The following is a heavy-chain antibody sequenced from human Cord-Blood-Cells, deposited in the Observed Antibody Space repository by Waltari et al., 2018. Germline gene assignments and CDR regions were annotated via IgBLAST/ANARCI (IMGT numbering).Heavy chain of an antibody. J-gene: IGHJ4*02. V-gene: IGHV1-69*06. D-gene: IGHD3-3*01. CDR1: GGNFSRYA. CDR2: IIPIFGTA. Sequence: QVQLVQSGAEVKKHGSSVTVSGKASGGNFSRYAIRWLRQAPGQGLGWTGGIIPIFGTANYAQKFQGRVTITADKSTSTAYMELSSLRSEDTAVYYCATYYDFWSGYYDYLCQGTLVTVSS. CDR3: ATYYDFWSGYYDY.